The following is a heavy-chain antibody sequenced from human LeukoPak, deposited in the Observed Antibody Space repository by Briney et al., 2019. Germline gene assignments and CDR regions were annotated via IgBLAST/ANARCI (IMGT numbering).Heavy chain of an antibody. CDR2: IYYTGSS. D-gene: IGHD2-8*01. CDR1: GGSISRSDYY. V-gene: IGHV4-39*07. J-gene: IGHJ5*02. Sequence: PWETLSLTCTVSGGSISRSDYYRGWIHQPPGKGLVWVGNIYYTGSSSYNSSLKSRVTISVDTSKNQFSLQLSSVTAADTAVYYCARENYCTNGVCWAFDPWGQGTLVTVSS. CDR3: ARENYCTNGVCWAFDP.